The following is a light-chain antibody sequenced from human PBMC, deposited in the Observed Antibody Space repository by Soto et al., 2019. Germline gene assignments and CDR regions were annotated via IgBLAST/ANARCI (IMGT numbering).Light chain of an antibody. CDR1: TGEVSSGNF. Sequence: QAVVTQEPSLTVSPGGTVTLTCASSTGEVSSGNFPNWSQQKPGQAPRALTYSTDSKYSWTPARFSGSLVGGKAALTLSGVQPEDEADYYCLLYYGGAGLFGTGTKVTV. CDR3: LLYYGGAGL. J-gene: IGLJ1*01. CDR2: STD. V-gene: IGLV7-43*01.